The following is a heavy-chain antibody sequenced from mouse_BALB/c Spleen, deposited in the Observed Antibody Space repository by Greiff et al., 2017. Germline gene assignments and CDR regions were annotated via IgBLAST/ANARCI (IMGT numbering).Heavy chain of an antibody. J-gene: IGHJ4*01. V-gene: IGHV1S81*02. Sequence: VQLQQSGAELVKPGASVKLSCKASGYTFTSYYMYWVKQRPGQGLEWIGEINPSNGGTNFNEKFKSKATLTVDKSSSTAYMQLSSLTSEDSAVYYCARSGWDVYYAMDDWGQGTSVTVSA. D-gene: IGHD3-1*01. CDR1: GYTFTSYY. CDR3: ARSGWDVYYAMDD. CDR2: INPSNGGT.